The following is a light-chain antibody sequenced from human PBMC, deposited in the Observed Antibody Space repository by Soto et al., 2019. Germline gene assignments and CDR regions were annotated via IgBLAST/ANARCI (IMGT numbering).Light chain of an antibody. V-gene: IGLV2-8*01. CDR3: GSYTGSIYV. Sequence: QSALTQPPSASGSPGQSVTISCTGTSSDVGGYNYVSWYQQHPGKAPKLMIYEVSKRPSGVPDRFSGSKSGNTASLTISGLQAEDEADYYCGSYTGSIYVFGPGTKVTVL. J-gene: IGLJ1*01. CDR2: EVS. CDR1: SSDVGGYNY.